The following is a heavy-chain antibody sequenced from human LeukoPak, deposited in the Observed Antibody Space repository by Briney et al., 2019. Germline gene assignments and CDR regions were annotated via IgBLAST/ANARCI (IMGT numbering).Heavy chain of an antibody. V-gene: IGHV3-23*01. CDR2: FSGSGGST. J-gene: IGHJ4*02. CDR3: ARNYYDFWSGYYTGIDY. Sequence: GGSLRLSCAASGFTFSSYAMSWVRQAPGKGLECISGFSGSGGSTYYADSVKGRFTISRDNSKNTLYLQMNSLRVEDTAVYYCARNYYDFWSGYYTGIDYWGQGTLVTVSS. D-gene: IGHD3-3*01. CDR1: GFTFSSYA.